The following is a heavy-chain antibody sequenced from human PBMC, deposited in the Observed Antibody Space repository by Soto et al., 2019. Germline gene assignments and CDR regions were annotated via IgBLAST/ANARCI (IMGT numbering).Heavy chain of an antibody. Sequence: EVQLVESGGGLVQPGGSLRLSCAASGFTFSSYNMNWVRQAPGKGLEWVSYISSSSTTIHYGDSVKGRFTISRDNAKNSLYLQMNSLRAEDTAVYYCARGEGYCSGGSCYLDSWGQGTLVTVSS. D-gene: IGHD2-15*01. CDR2: ISSSSTTI. CDR3: ARGEGYCSGGSCYLDS. V-gene: IGHV3-48*01. CDR1: GFTFSSYN. J-gene: IGHJ4*02.